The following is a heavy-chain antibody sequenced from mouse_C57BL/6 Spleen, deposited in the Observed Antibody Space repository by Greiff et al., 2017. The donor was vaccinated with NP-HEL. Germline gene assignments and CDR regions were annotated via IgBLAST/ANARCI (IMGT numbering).Heavy chain of an antibody. CDR3: ARDGSPDFDV. V-gene: IGHV3-6*01. J-gene: IGHJ1*03. CDR1: GYSITSGYY. Sequence: EVKLQESGPGLVKPSQSLSLTCSVTGYSITSGYYWNWIRQFPGNKLEWMGYISYDGSNNYNPSLKNRISITRDTSKNQFFLKLNSVTTEDTATYYCARDGSPDFDVWGTGTTVTVSS. CDR2: ISYDGSN.